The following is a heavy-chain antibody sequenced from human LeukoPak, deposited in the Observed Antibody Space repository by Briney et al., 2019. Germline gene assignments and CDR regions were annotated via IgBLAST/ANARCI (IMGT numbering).Heavy chain of an antibody. Sequence: SETLSLTCAVYGGSFSGYYWSWTRQPPGKGLEWIGEINHSGSTNYNPSLKSRVTISVDTSKNQFSLQLNSVTPEDSAVYYCARTHGYIDYWGQGTLVTVSS. J-gene: IGHJ4*02. CDR2: INHSGST. D-gene: IGHD2-8*01. CDR3: ARTHGYIDY. CDR1: GGSFSGYY. V-gene: IGHV4-34*01.